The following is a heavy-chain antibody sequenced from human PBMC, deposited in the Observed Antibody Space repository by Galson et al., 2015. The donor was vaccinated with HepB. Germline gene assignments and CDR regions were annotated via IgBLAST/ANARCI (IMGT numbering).Heavy chain of an antibody. CDR1: GFTFSSYA. J-gene: IGHJ3*02. V-gene: IGHV3-23*01. D-gene: IGHD1-14*01. CDR3: ARGGTGVFDAFDI. Sequence: SLRLSCAASGFTFSSYAMSWVRQAPGKGLEWVSAISGSGGSTYYADSVKGRFTISRDNSKNTLYLQMNSLRAEDTAVYYCARGGTGVFDAFDIWGQGTMVTVSS. CDR2: ISGSGGST.